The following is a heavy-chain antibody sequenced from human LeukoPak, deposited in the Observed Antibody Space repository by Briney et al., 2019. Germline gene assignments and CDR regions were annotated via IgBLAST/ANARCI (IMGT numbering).Heavy chain of an antibody. V-gene: IGHV1-69*13. CDR2: IIPIFGTA. Sequence: SVKVSCKASGGTFSSYAISWVRQAPGQGLEWMGGIIPIFGTANYAQKFQGRVTITADESTSTAYMELSSLRSEDTAVYYCARGPLHYDILTGYPFDYWGQGTLVTVSS. CDR3: ARGPLHYDILTGYPFDY. CDR1: GGTFSSYA. D-gene: IGHD3-9*01. J-gene: IGHJ4*02.